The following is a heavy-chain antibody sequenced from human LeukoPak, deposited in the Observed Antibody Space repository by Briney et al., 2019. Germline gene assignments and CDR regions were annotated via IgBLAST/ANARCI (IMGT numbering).Heavy chain of an antibody. J-gene: IGHJ4*02. CDR1: GGSISSGGYY. CDR2: TYYSGST. D-gene: IGHD3-10*01. CDR3: ARRGGSGSYYSIGY. Sequence: SETLSLTCTVSGGSISSGGYYWSWIRQHPGKGLEWIGYTYYSGSTYYNPSLKSRVTISVDTSKNQFSLKLSSVTAADTAVYYCARRGGSGSYYSIGYWGQGTLVTVSS. V-gene: IGHV4-31*03.